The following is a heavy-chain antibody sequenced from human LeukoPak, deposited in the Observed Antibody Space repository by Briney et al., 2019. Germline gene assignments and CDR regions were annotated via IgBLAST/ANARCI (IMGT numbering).Heavy chain of an antibody. J-gene: IGHJ2*01. V-gene: IGHV4-39*07. CDR3: ASGSFDL. CDR1: GGSISSSSYY. CDR2: IYHSGST. Sequence: PSETLSLTCTVSGGSISSSSYYWGWIRQPPGKGLEWIGYIYHSGSTYYNPSLKSRVTISVDRSKNQFSLKLSSVTAADTAVYYCASGSFDLWGRGTLVTVSS.